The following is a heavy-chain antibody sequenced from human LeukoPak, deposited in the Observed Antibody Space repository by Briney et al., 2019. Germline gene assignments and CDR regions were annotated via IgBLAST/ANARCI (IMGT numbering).Heavy chain of an antibody. Sequence: PSETLSLTCAVYGGSFSGYYWSWIRQPPGKGLEWIGEINHSGSTNYNPSLKSRVTISVDTSKNQFSLKLSSVTAADTAVYYCARVPRYCSSTSCYNYYYYGMDVWGQGTTVTVSS. CDR1: GGSFSGYY. D-gene: IGHD2-2*02. V-gene: IGHV4-34*01. CDR3: ARVPRYCSSTSCYNYYYYGMDV. J-gene: IGHJ6*02. CDR2: INHSGST.